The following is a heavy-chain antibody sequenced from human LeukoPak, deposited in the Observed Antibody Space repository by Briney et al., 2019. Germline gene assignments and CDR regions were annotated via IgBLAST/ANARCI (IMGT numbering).Heavy chain of an antibody. V-gene: IGHV3-21*01. CDR1: GFTFSSYN. D-gene: IGHD2-2*01. CDR2: IDSSSRYI. Sequence: PGGSLRLSCAASGFTFSSYNMDWVRHGPRKGLEWVSFIDSSSRYIYQADSVQGRFTISRDNAKSSVFLQMNSLRAEDKAVYYCARVGGQCTSTSCPPPDYWGQGTLVTVSS. CDR3: ARVGGQCTSTSCPPPDY. J-gene: IGHJ4*02.